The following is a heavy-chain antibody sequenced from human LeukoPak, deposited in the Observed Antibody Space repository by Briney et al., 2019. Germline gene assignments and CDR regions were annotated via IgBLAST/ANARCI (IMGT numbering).Heavy chain of an antibody. D-gene: IGHD2-8*02. CDR3: ARRVIMSATGVPDTWLDP. V-gene: IGHV4-59*08. J-gene: IGHJ5*02. CDR2: ISYSGGT. CDR1: GDSFRSYY. Sequence: SETLSLTCTVSGDSFRSYYWSWIRQPPGKGLEWVGHISYSGGTKYNPSLQSRVTISIDTSKNQFSLNLSSVTAADTAVYYCARRVIMSATGVPDTWLDPWGQGILVTVSS.